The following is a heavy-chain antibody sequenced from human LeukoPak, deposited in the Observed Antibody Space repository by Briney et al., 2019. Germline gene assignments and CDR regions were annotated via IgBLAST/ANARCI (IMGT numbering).Heavy chain of an antibody. J-gene: IGHJ6*02. CDR2: IIAIFKTI. D-gene: IGHD4-23*01. CDR3: ARGLSRWSTPTSSYYYRMDV. CDR1: GGTLSTYS. Sequence: SVRVSCMASGGTLSTYSISWVRQAPGQGLEWMGGIIAIFKTINYAQRFQGRVTLTADESTNTAYMELSSLRSEDTAVYYCARGLSRWSTPTSSYYYRMDVWGQGTTVAVSS. V-gene: IGHV1-69*01.